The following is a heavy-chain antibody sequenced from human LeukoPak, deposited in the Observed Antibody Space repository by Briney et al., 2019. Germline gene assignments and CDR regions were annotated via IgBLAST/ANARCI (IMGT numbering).Heavy chain of an antibody. CDR3: ASGQQHPVRFDY. J-gene: IGHJ4*02. V-gene: IGHV3-30*04. CDR1: GFTFSSYA. Sequence: GRSLRLSCAASGFTFSSYAMHWVRQAPGKGLEWVAVISYDGSNKYYADSVEGRFTISRDNSKNTLYLQMNSLRAEDTAVYYCASGQQHPVRFDYWGQGTLVTVSS. D-gene: IGHD3-10*01. CDR2: ISYDGSNK.